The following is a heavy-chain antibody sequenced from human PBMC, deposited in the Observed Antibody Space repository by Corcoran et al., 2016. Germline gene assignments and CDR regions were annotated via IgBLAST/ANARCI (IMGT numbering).Heavy chain of an antibody. CDR1: GFTVADHW. CDR3: TRGHYSG. V-gene: IGHV3-15*02. J-gene: IGHJ4*02. D-gene: IGHD4-4*01. CDR2: IKSRTAGATT. Sequence: EEHLVESGGALVEPGGSIRLSCSVSGFTVADHWMNWVRQTPEKGLEWVGHIKSRTAGATTEYATPVKGRFTISRDDSRNTLYLQMNGLKTEDTALYYCTRGHYSGWGQGTLVTVSS.